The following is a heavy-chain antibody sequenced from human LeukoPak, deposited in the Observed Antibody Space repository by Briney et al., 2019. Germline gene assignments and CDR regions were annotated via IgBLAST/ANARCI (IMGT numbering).Heavy chain of an antibody. J-gene: IGHJ4*02. Sequence: SETLSLTCAVYGGSFSGYYWSWIRQPPGKGLEWIGEINHSGSTNYNPSLKSRVTISVDTSKNQFSLKLSSVTAADTAEYYCARASPLLFFQPYYFDYWGQGTLVTVSS. V-gene: IGHV4-34*01. CDR1: GGSFSGYY. D-gene: IGHD3-10*01. CDR3: ARASPLLFFQPYYFDY. CDR2: INHSGST.